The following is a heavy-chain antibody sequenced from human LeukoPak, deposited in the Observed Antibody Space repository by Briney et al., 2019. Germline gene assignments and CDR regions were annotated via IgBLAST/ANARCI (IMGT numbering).Heavy chain of an antibody. J-gene: IGHJ4*02. Sequence: PGGSLRLSCAASGFTFSDYYMSWIRQAPGKGLERVSYISSSGSTIYYADSVKGRFTISRDNAKNSLYLQMNSLRAEDTAVYYCARGPWPGVVITVFDYWGQGTLVTVSS. D-gene: IGHD3-3*01. CDR2: ISSSGSTI. CDR1: GFTFSDYY. CDR3: ARGPWPGVVITVFDY. V-gene: IGHV3-11*04.